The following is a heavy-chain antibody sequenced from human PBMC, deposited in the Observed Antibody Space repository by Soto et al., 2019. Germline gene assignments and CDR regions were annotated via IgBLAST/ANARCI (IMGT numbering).Heavy chain of an antibody. V-gene: IGHV4-30-2*01. D-gene: IGHD3-9*01. J-gene: IGHJ5*02. CDR1: GGSISSGGYS. Sequence: SETLSLTCAVSGGSISSGGYSWSWIRQPPGKGLEWIGYIYHSGSTYYNPSLKSRGTISVDRSKNQFSLKLSSVTAADTAVYYCARGHVLRYFDWPGFDPWGQGTLVTVSS. CDR2: IYHSGST. CDR3: ARGHVLRYFDWPGFDP.